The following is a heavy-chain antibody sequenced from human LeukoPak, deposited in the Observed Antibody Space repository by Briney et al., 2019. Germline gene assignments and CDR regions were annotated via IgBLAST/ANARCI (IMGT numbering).Heavy chain of an antibody. J-gene: IGHJ4*02. V-gene: IGHV3-7*01. CDR2: IKEDGSEK. Sequence: GGSLRLSCAASGFTFSSYWMSWVREAPGKGLEGGAHIKEDGSEKYYVDSVKGRFTISRDNAKNSRYLQMNSLRGEDTAVYYCARGPAIWGQGTLVTVSS. CDR3: ARGPAI. CDR1: GFTFSSYW.